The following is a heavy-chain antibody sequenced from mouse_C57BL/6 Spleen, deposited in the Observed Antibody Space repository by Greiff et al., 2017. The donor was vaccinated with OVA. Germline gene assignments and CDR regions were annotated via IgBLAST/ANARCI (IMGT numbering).Heavy chain of an antibody. CDR2: IWRGGST. Sequence: VQLQQSGPGLVQPSQCLSITCTVSGFSLTSYGVHWVRHSPGKGLEWLGVIWRGGSTDYNAAFMSRLSITKDNSKSQVFFKMNSLQADDTAIYYCAGDDYDEGSAMDYWGQGTSVTVSS. D-gene: IGHD2-4*01. CDR1: GFSLTSYG. V-gene: IGHV2-5*01. CDR3: AGDDYDEGSAMDY. J-gene: IGHJ4*01.